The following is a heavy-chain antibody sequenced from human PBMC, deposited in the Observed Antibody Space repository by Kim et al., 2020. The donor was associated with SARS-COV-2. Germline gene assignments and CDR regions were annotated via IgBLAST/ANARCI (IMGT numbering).Heavy chain of an antibody. Sequence: SETLSLTCTVSGGSISISSYYWGWIRQPPGKGLEWIGSIYYSGSTYYIPSLKSRVTISVDTSKNQFSLKPSSVTAADTAVYYCATRVKGVSGSYYNDPWGQGTLVTVSS. CDR1: GGSISISSYY. D-gene: IGHD3-10*01. J-gene: IGHJ5*02. CDR2: IYYSGST. CDR3: ATRVKGVSGSYYNDP. V-gene: IGHV4-39*01.